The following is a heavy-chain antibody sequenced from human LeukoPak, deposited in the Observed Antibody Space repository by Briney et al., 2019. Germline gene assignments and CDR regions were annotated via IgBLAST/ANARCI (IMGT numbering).Heavy chain of an antibody. D-gene: IGHD3-10*01. CDR3: ARESDFMWFGELNYFDY. Sequence: TPSETLSLTCAVYGGSFSGYYWSWIRQPPGKGLEWIGEINHSGSTNYNPSLKSRVTISVDTSKNQFSLKLSSVTAADTAVYYCARESDFMWFGELNYFDYWGQGTLVTVSS. CDR1: GGSFSGYY. V-gene: IGHV4-34*01. J-gene: IGHJ4*02. CDR2: INHSGST.